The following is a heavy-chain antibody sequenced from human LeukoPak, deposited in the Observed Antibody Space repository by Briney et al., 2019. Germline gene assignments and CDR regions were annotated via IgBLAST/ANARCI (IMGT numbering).Heavy chain of an antibody. CDR1: GFIFSTNE. V-gene: IGHV3-74*01. CDR3: AKAGVEYYFDY. D-gene: IGHD3-10*01. Sequence: QSGGSLRLSCAASGFIFSTNEMHWVRQAPGKGLVCVSRIFNDGTNRGYADSVKGRFTISRDKAKNTLYLQMNSLTGEDTAVYYCAKAGVEYYFDYWGQATLVTVPS. J-gene: IGHJ4*02. CDR2: IFNDGTNR.